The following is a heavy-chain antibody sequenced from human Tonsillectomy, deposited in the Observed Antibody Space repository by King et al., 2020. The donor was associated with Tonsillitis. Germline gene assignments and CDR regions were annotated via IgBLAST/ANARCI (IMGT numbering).Heavy chain of an antibody. CDR2: MNPNSGNT. Sequence: QVQLVESGAEVKKSGASVKVSCKASGYTFTSFDINWVRQATGQGLEWMGWMNPNSGNTGYAQKFQGRITMTSDTSISTAYMELSSLRYDDTAVYYCARGDCGALAHYWGQGSLVIVSS. J-gene: IGHJ4*02. CDR3: ARGDCGALAHY. CDR1: GYTFTSFD. V-gene: IGHV1-8*01. D-gene: IGHD2-21*02.